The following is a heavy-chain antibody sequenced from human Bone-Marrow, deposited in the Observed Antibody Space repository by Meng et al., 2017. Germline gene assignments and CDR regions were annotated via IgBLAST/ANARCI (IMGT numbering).Heavy chain of an antibody. J-gene: IGHJ6*02. CDR3: AREGQWLVHLYYYYGMDV. V-gene: IGHV3-30*01. D-gene: IGHD6-19*01. Sequence: GGSLRLSCAASGFTFSSYAMHWVRQAPGKGLEWVAVISYDGSNKYYADSVKGRFTISRDNSKNTLYLQMNSLRAEDTAVYYCAREGQWLVHLYYYYGMDVWGQGTTVTVAS. CDR1: GFTFSSYA. CDR2: ISYDGSNK.